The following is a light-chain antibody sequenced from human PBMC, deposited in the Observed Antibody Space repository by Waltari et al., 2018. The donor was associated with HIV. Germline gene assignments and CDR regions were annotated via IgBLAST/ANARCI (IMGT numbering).Light chain of an antibody. CDR3: QQYNYWPPGHT. V-gene: IGKV3-15*01. Sequence: EIVMTQSPATLSVSPGERATLSCRASQNVRNNLAWYQQKPGQAPRLLIYDASTRATGFPARFSGSGSGTEFTLTISSLQSEDFAVYYCQQYNYWPPGHTFGQGTKLEIK. CDR1: QNVRNN. CDR2: DAS. J-gene: IGKJ2*01.